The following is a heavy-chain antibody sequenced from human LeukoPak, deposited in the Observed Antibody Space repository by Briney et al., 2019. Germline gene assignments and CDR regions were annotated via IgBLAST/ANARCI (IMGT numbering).Heavy chain of an antibody. V-gene: IGHV3-21*01. CDR3: ARGLRYVDWSGRFDY. CDR1: GFTFSSYS. D-gene: IGHD3-9*01. Sequence: KPGGSLRLSCAASGFTFSSYSMNWVRQAPGKGLEWVSSISSSSSYIYYADSVKGRFTISRDNAKNSLYLQMNSLRAEDTAVYYCARGLRYVDWSGRFDYWGQGTLVTVSS. CDR2: ISSSSSYI. J-gene: IGHJ4*02.